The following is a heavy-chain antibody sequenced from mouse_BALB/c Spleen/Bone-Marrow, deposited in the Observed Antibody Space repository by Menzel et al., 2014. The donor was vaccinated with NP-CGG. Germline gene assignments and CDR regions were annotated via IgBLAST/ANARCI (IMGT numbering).Heavy chain of an antibody. Sequence: EVMLVESGGGLVKPGGSLKLSCAASGFTFSSYAMSWVRQSPEKRLEWVAEISSSGSYTYYPDTVTGRFTISRDNAKNTLYLEMSSLRSEDTAMYYCAREGLRRRAAMDYWGQGTSVTVSS. CDR2: ISSSGSYT. CDR3: AREGLRRRAAMDY. V-gene: IGHV5-9-4*01. CDR1: GFTFSSYA. D-gene: IGHD2-4*01. J-gene: IGHJ4*01.